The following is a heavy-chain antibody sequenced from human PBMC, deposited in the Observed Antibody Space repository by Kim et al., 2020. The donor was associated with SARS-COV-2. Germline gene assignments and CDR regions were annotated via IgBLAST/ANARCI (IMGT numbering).Heavy chain of an antibody. V-gene: IGHV5-10-1*01. Sequence: GKGREWMGRIDPSDSYTNYSPSFQGHVTISADKSISTAYLQWSSLKASDTAMYYCATPLAVAVHMGSWGQGTLVTVSS. J-gene: IGHJ5*02. D-gene: IGHD6-19*01. CDR2: IDPSDSYT. CDR3: ATPLAVAVHMGS.